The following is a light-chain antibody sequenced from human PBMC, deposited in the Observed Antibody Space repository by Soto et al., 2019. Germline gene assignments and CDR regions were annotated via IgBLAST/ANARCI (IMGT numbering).Light chain of an antibody. CDR1: QSVSSSY. V-gene: IGKV3-20*01. Sequence: EMVLTQSPGTLSLSPGERATLSCRASQSVSSSYLAWYQQKPGQAPRLLIYGASSRATGIPDRFSSSWSGTDFTLTISRPEPEDFAVYYCQQYGSSPWTFGQGTKVDI. J-gene: IGKJ1*01. CDR3: QQYGSSPWT. CDR2: GAS.